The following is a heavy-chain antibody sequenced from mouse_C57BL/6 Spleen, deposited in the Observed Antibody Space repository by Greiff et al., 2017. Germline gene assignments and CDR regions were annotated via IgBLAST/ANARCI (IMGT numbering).Heavy chain of an antibody. V-gene: IGHV1-54*01. CDR2: INPGSGGT. CDR1: GYAFTNYL. D-gene: IGHD2-4*01. Sequence: QVQLQQSGAELVRPGTSVKVSCKASGYAFTNYLIEWVKQRPGQGLEWIGVINPGSGGTNYNEKFKGKATLTADKSSSTAYMQLSSLTSEDSAVYFCANDYGTGYYAMDYWGQGTSVTVSS. CDR3: ANDYGTGYYAMDY. J-gene: IGHJ4*01.